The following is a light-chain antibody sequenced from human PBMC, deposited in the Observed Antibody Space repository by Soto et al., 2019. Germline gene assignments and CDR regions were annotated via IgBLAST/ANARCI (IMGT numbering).Light chain of an antibody. J-gene: IGKJ3*01. CDR3: QQYHSLPFT. V-gene: IGKV1-33*01. Sequence: DIQMTQSPSSLSASVGDRITITCQASQEISKYLIWYQQTPGKAPKFLIYEASILERGVPSRFSGSGSGTDFTFTINSLQPEDIATYYCQQYHSLPFTFGPGPNCISN. CDR1: QEISKY. CDR2: EAS.